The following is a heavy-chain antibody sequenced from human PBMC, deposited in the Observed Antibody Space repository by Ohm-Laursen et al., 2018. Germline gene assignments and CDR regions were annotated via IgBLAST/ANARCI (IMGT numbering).Heavy chain of an antibody. CDR2: IWYDGSRT. J-gene: IGHJ4*02. V-gene: IGHV3-33*01. Sequence: SLRLSCTASGFTFSTYGMHWVRQAPGKGLEWVAVIWYDGSRTSYADSMKGRFTISRGNPMDTLYLQMNSLSAEDTAVYFCARDFAGYYDYWGQGTLVTVSS. CDR3: ARDFAGYYDY. D-gene: IGHD3-10*01. CDR1: GFTFSTYG.